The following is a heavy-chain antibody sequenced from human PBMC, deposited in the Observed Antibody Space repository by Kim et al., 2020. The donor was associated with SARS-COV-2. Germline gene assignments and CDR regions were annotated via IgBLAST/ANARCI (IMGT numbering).Heavy chain of an antibody. CDR3: AREPVEMANYGMDV. CDR2: ISSSGSTI. Sequence: GGSLRLSCAASGFTFSDYYMSWIRQAPGKGLEWVSYISSSGSTIYYADSVKGRFTISRDNAKNSLYLQMNSLRAEDTAVYYCAREPVEMANYGMDVWGQGTTVTVSS. CDR1: GFTFSDYY. D-gene: IGHD3-3*01. J-gene: IGHJ6*02. V-gene: IGHV3-11*01.